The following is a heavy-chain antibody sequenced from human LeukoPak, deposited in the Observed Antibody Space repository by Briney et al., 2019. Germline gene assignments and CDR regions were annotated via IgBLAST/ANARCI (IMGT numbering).Heavy chain of an antibody. CDR3: ARLNSGYGAFDI. Sequence: ASVKVSCKASGGTFSSYAISWVRQAPGQGLEWMGGIIPILGIANYAQKFQGRVAITADKSTSTAYMELSSLRSEDTAVYYCARLNSGYGAFDIWGQGTMVTVSS. J-gene: IGHJ3*02. V-gene: IGHV1-69*10. CDR2: IIPILGIA. D-gene: IGHD5-12*01. CDR1: GGTFSSYA.